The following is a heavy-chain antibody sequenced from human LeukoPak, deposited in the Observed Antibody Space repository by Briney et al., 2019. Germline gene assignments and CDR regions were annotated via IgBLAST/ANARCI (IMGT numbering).Heavy chain of an antibody. CDR1: GFTFSSYW. CDR3: ARAGSRYITMVRGNNWFDP. D-gene: IGHD3-10*01. Sequence: GGSLRPSCAASGFTFSSYWMHWVRQAPGKGLVWVSRINSDGSSTSYADSVKGRFTISRDNAKNTLYLQMNRLGAEDTAVYYCARAGSRYITMVRGNNWFDPWGQGTLVTVSS. V-gene: IGHV3-74*01. CDR2: INSDGSST. J-gene: IGHJ5*02.